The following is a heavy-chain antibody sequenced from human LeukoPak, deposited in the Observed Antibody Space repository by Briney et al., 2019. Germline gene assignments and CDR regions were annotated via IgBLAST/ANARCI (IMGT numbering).Heavy chain of an antibody. D-gene: IGHD3-9*01. Sequence: SETLSLTCAVYGGSFSGYYWSWLRQPPGKGLEWIGEINHSGSTNYNPSLESRVTISVDTSKNQFSLKLSSVTAADTAVYYCARGLVIKYYYYYYMDVWGKGTTVTVSS. CDR3: ARGLVIKYYYYYYMDV. J-gene: IGHJ6*03. V-gene: IGHV4-34*01. CDR2: INHSGST. CDR1: GGSFSGYY.